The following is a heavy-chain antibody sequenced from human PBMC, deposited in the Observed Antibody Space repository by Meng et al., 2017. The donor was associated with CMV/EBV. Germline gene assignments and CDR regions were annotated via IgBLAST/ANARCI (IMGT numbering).Heavy chain of an antibody. V-gene: IGHV4-30-4*08. Sequence: QGQRQASGPGLVKPSQTLSLTCTVSGGSISSGDYYWSWIRQPSGKGLEWIGYIYYSGSTYYNPSLKSRVTISVDTSKNQFSLKLSSVTAADTAVYYCARVMGPNRTPYYFDYWGQGTLVTVSS. D-gene: IGHD1-14*01. CDR1: GGSISSGDYY. CDR2: IYYSGST. CDR3: ARVMGPNRTPYYFDY. J-gene: IGHJ4*02.